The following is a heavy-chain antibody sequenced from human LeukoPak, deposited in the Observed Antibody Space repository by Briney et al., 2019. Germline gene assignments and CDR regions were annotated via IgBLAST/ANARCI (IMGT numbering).Heavy chain of an antibody. J-gene: IGHJ6*03. D-gene: IGHD2-15*01. Sequence: PGGSLRLSCAASGFTFSSYAMHWVRQAPGKGLEWVAVISYDGSNEYYADPVKGRFTISRDNSKNTLYLQMNSLRAEDTAVYYCARDWVAVGGDYMDVWGKGSTVTISS. CDR3: ARDWVAVGGDYMDV. CDR1: GFTFSSYA. CDR2: ISYDGSNE. V-gene: IGHV3-30*04.